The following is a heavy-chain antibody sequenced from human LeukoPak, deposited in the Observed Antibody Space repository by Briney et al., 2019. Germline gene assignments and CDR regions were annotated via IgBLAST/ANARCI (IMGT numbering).Heavy chain of an antibody. Sequence: GRSLRLSCAASGFTFSSYAMHWVRQAPGKGLEWVAVISYDGSNKYYADSVKGRFTISRDNSKNTLYLQMNSLRAEDTAVYYCASPRRTMMLYYFDYWGQGTLVTVSS. CDR1: GFTFSSYA. V-gene: IGHV3-30-3*01. CDR2: ISYDGSNK. J-gene: IGHJ4*02. CDR3: ASPRRTMMLYYFDY. D-gene: IGHD4/OR15-4a*01.